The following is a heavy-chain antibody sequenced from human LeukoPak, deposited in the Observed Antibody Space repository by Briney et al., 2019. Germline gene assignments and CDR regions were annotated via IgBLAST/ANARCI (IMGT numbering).Heavy chain of an antibody. CDR1: GFTFGNYG. CDR2: INCNGGST. CDR3: ARAQTYGDSRLLLDY. J-gene: IGHJ4*02. V-gene: IGHV3-20*04. Sequence: GGSLRLSCAASGFTFGNYGMSWVRQAPGKGLEWVSGINCNGGSTGYADSVEGRFTIFRDNAKNSQYLQMNSLRVEDTALYYCARAQTYGDSRLLLDYWGQGTLVTVSS. D-gene: IGHD4-17*01.